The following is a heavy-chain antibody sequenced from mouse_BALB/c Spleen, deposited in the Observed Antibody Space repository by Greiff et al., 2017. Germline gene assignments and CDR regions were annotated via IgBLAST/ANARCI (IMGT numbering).Heavy chain of an antibody. J-gene: IGHJ4*01. V-gene: IGHV5-12-1*01. D-gene: IGHD2-1*01. CDR3: ARQVYYGNYGAMDY. Sequence: EVKLVESGGGLVKPGGSLKLSCAASGFAFSSYDMSWVRQTPEKRLEWVAYISSGGGSTYYPDTVKGRFTISRDNAKNTLYLQMSSLKSEDTAMYYCARQVYYGNYGAMDYWGQGTSVTVSS. CDR1: GFAFSSYD. CDR2: ISSGGGST.